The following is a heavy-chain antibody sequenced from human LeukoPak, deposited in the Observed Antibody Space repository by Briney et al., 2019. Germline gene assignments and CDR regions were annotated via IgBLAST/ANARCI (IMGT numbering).Heavy chain of an antibody. CDR1: GFTFSSYA. CDR2: ISGSGGST. V-gene: IGHV3-23*01. J-gene: IGHJ4*02. D-gene: IGHD3-9*01. CDR3: AKGAGLRYFDWLPPYYFDY. Sequence: GGSLRLSCAASGFTFSSYAMSWVRQAPGKGLEWASAISGSGGSTYYADSVKGRFTISRDNSKNTLYLQMNSLRAEDTAVYYCAKGAGLRYFDWLPPYYFDYWGQGTLVTVSS.